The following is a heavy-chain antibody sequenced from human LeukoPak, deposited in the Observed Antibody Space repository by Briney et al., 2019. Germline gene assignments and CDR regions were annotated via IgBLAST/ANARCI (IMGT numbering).Heavy chain of an antibody. CDR2: ISGSGSST. J-gene: IGHJ4*02. Sequence: PGGSLRLSCAASGFTFSSHAMIWVRQAPGKGLDWVSSISGSGSSTYYADSVKGRFTISRDNSKNTLYLQMNSLRAEDTAVYYCATNGDFTSRTQIGGQGTLVTVSS. D-gene: IGHD4-17*01. CDR3: ATNGDFTSRTQI. CDR1: GFTFSSHA. V-gene: IGHV3-23*01.